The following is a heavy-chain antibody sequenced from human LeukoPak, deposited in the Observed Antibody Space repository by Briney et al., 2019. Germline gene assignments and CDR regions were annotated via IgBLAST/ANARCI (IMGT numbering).Heavy chain of an antibody. CDR1: GGTFSSYA. D-gene: IGHD1-26*01. Sequence: SVKVSCKASGGTFSSYAISWVRQAPGQGLEWMGRIIPILGIANYAQKFQGRVTITADKSTSTAYMELSSLRSEDTAVYYCARSSGSYFGAFDYRGQGTLVTVSS. CDR3: ARSSGSYFGAFDY. CDR2: IIPILGIA. V-gene: IGHV1-69*04. J-gene: IGHJ4*02.